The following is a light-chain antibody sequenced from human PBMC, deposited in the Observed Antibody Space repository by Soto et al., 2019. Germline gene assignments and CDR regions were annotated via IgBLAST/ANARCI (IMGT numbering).Light chain of an antibody. V-gene: IGKV1-6*01. CDR1: QGIRND. J-gene: IGKJ1*01. Sequence: AIQMTQSPSSLSASVGDRVTITCRASQGIRNDLGWYQQKPGKAHKLLIYAASSLQSGVPSRFSGSGSGTDFTLTISSLQPEDFATYYFLQDYNYPRTFGQGTNVEIK. CDR2: AAS. CDR3: LQDYNYPRT.